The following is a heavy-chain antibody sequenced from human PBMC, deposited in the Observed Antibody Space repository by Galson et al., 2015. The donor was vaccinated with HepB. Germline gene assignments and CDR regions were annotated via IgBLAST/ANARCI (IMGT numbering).Heavy chain of an antibody. CDR2: FDPEDGET. Sequence: SVKVSCKVSGYTLTELSMHWVRQAPGKGLEWMGGFDPEDGETIYAQKFQGRVTMTEDTSTDTAYMELSSLRSEDTAVYYCATADFWSGYWRNYYYGMDVWGQGTTVTVSS. J-gene: IGHJ6*02. CDR1: GYTLTELS. V-gene: IGHV1-24*01. CDR3: ATADFWSGYWRNYYYGMDV. D-gene: IGHD3-3*01.